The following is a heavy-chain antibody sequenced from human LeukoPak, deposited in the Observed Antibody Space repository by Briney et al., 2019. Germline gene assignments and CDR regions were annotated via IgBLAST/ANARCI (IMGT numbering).Heavy chain of an antibody. CDR2: VKSKNDGGTI. Sequence: GGSLRLSCAASGITFNEIWMTWVRQAPGKGLEWVGRVKSKNDGGTIDYAAAVKDRFIISRDDSKNMLYLQMNSLKTEDTATYYCTTPDSRGSGSKWSLNHWGQGTPVTVSS. CDR3: TTPDSRGSGSKWSLNH. D-gene: IGHD3-22*01. CDR1: GITFNEIW. V-gene: IGHV3-15*01. J-gene: IGHJ4*02.